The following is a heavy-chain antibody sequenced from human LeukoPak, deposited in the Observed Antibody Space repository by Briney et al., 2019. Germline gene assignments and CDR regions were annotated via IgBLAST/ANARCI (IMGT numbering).Heavy chain of an antibody. CDR1: GVTFSSHG. CDR2: ITGSGDRT. CDR3: AKRGEDPVDLDY. D-gene: IGHD3-16*01. V-gene: IGHV3-23*01. J-gene: IGHJ4*02. Sequence: PGGSLRLSCGVSGVTFSSHGMNWVRQAPGKGLEWVSAITGSGDRTYYTDSVRGRFTVSRDNSKNTLYLQMNGLRAEDTAVYYCAKRGEDPVDLDYWGQGTLATVSS.